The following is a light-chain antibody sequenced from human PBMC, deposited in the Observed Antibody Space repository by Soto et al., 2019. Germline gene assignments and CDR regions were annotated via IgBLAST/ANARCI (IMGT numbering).Light chain of an antibody. Sequence: DIQMTQSPSSLSASVGDTVTISCRASQTIRAYLNWYQHKPGQAPKLLIFSASVLQSGVPSRFSGSGSGTDFTLTISSLQPEDFATYYCQRSYGSPPWTFGQGTKVEIK. CDR1: QTIRAY. J-gene: IGKJ1*01. CDR3: QRSYGSPPWT. CDR2: SAS. V-gene: IGKV1-39*01.